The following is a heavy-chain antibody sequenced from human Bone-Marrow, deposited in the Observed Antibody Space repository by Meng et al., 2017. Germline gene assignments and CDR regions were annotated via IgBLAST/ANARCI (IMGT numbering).Heavy chain of an antibody. V-gene: IGHV3-49*04. CDR3: TSYKENYDFWSGYYWEAWFDP. Sequence: GGSLRLSCAASGFTFSSYAMSWVRQAPGKGLEWVGFIRSKAYGGTTEYAASVKGRFTISRGDSKSIAYLQMNSLKTEDTAVYYCTSYKENYDFWSGYYWEAWFDPWGQGTLVTVSS. CDR1: GFTFSSYA. D-gene: IGHD3-3*01. J-gene: IGHJ5*02. CDR2: IRSKAYGGTT.